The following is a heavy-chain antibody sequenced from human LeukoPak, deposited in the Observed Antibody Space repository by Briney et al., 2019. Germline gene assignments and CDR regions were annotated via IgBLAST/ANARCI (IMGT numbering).Heavy chain of an antibody. V-gene: IGHV3-21*01. Sequence: GGSLRLSCAASGFTFSSYAMNWVRQAPGKGLEWVSSISSSSSYIYYADSVKGRFTISRDNAKNSLYLQMNSLRAEDTAVYYCARGSTSSGWYFGWFDPWGQGTLVTVSS. CDR1: GFTFSSYA. D-gene: IGHD6-19*01. CDR3: ARGSTSSGWYFGWFDP. J-gene: IGHJ5*02. CDR2: ISSSSSYI.